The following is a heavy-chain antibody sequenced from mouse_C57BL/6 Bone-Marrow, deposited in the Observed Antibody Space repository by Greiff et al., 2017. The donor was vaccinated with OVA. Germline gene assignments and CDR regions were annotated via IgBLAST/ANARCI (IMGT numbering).Heavy chain of an antibody. CDR2: INPNNGGT. D-gene: IGHD2-5*01. J-gene: IGHJ4*01. CDR1: GYTFTDYY. V-gene: IGHV1-26*01. Sequence: VQLQQSGPELVKPGASVKISCKASGYTFTDYYMNWVKQSHGKSLEWIGDINPNNGGTSYNQKFKGKATLTVDKSSSTAYMELRSLTSEDSAVYYCAREGYSNSYAMDYWGQGTSVTVSS. CDR3: AREGYSNSYAMDY.